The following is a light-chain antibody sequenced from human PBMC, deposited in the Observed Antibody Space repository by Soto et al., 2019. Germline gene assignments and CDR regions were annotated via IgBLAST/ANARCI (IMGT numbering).Light chain of an antibody. CDR1: SSNIGAGYD. V-gene: IGLV1-40*01. CDR2: GDI. J-gene: IGLJ2*01. Sequence: QSVLTQPPSVSGAPGQRVSISCTGTSSNIGAGYDVHWYQHLPGTAPKLLIFGDINRPSGVPDRLSGSKSGTSAFLAITGLQAEDEADYYCQSYDSSLSIAVFGGGTQLTVL. CDR3: QSYDSSLSIAV.